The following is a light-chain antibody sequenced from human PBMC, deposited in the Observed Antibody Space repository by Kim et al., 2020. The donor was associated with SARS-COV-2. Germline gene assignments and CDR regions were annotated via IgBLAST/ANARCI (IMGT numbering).Light chain of an antibody. CDR1: QSASSSY. Sequence: EIALTQSPVTLSLSPGERATLSCRASQSASSSYLAWYQHKPGQAPRLLIYGASSRATGIPDRFSGSGSGTDFTLTISRLEPEDFAVYYCHDYGSSPRTFGQGTKVEIK. CDR3: HDYGSSPRT. V-gene: IGKV3-20*01. J-gene: IGKJ1*01. CDR2: GAS.